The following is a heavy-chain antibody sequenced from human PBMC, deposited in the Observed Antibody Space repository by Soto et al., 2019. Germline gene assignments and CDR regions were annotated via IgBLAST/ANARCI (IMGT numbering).Heavy chain of an antibody. CDR3: AREMATIRYFFDY. Sequence: GASVKVSCKASGYTFTGYYIHWVRQAPGQGLESMGWISPNSGGTSYAQKFQGRVTMTRDTSVNTAYMELAYLRSDDTAVYYCAREMATIRYFFDYWGLGTLVTVSS. CDR1: GYTFTGYY. CDR2: ISPNSGGT. V-gene: IGHV1-2*02. D-gene: IGHD5-12*01. J-gene: IGHJ4*02.